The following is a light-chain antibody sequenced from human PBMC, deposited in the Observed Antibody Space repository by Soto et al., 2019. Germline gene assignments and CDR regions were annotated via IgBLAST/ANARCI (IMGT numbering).Light chain of an antibody. J-gene: IGKJ1*01. V-gene: IGKV3-15*01. CDR1: QSVSSN. CDR2: GAS. CDR3: QQYNNWPLT. Sequence: EIVMTQSPATLSVSPGERATLSCRASQSVSSNLAWYQQKPGQAPRLLIYGASTRATGIPARFSGSGSGTAFTLTISILQSEDFAVYYCQQYNNWPLTFGQGTKVEIK.